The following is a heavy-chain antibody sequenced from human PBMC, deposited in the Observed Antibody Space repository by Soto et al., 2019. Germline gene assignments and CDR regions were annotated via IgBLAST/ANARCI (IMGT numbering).Heavy chain of an antibody. CDR1: GFTFSSHW. D-gene: IGHD1-1*01. Sequence: EVQLVESGGGLVQPGGSLGLSCAASGFTFSSHWMSWVRQAPGKGLEWVANIRQDGREEQYSDTVKGRFTLSRDNAKNSLYLQMNGLGVEDTALYYFAKSEGYSFDIRGQGTMVTVSS. CDR2: IRQDGREE. J-gene: IGHJ3*02. V-gene: IGHV3-7*01. CDR3: AKSEGYSFDI.